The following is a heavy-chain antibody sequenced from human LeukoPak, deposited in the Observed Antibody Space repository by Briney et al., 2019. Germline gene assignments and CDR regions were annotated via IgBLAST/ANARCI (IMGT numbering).Heavy chain of an antibody. D-gene: IGHD3-22*01. V-gene: IGHV3-30*01. J-gene: IGHJ5*02. CDR2: HSYDGRDR. Sequence: PGRSLRLSCAASGFTLSEYGIHRVRQAPGKGLEWVAVHSYDGRDRYYADSVNGRFTISRDISSDTVSLQMNSLRVEDTAVYFCARDRINMMVLVHDSGLDLWGQGTLVTVSS. CDR3: ARDRINMMVLVHDSGLDL. CDR1: GFTLSEYG.